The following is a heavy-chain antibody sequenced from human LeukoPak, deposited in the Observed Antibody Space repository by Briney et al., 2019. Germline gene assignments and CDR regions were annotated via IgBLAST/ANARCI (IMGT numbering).Heavy chain of an antibody. CDR2: TYYSGST. Sequence: SETLSPTCTVSGGSISSSSYYWGWIRQPPGKGLEWIGSTYYSGSTYYNPSLKSRVTISVDTSKNQFSLKLSSVTAAVPAVYYCARTFIVVVVADAFDIWGQGTMVTVSS. CDR3: ARTFIVVVVADAFDI. D-gene: IGHD2-15*01. J-gene: IGHJ3*02. CDR1: GGSISSSSYY. V-gene: IGHV4-39*01.